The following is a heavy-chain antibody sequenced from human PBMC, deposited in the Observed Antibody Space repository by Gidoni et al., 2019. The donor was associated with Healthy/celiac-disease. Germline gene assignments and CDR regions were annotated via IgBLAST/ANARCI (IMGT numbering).Heavy chain of an antibody. J-gene: IGHJ6*02. CDR2: ISWNSGSI. D-gene: IGHD1-26*01. Sequence: EVQLVESGGGLVQPGSSLRLSCSASGFHFDAYAMHWVRQAPGKCLEWVSGISWNSGSIGYADSVKGRFTISRDNAKNSLYLQMNSLRAEDTALYYCAKDNGVGVNYYYYYGMDVWGQGTTVTVSS. CDR1: GFHFDAYA. V-gene: IGHV3-9*01. CDR3: AKDNGVGVNYYYYYGMDV.